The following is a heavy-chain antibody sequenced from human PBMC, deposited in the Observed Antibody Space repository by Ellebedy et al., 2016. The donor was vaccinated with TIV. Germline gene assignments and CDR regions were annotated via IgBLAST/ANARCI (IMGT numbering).Heavy chain of an antibody. D-gene: IGHD3-9*01. CDR3: AKEPGDILTGWGAFDI. V-gene: IGHV4-59*01. CDR2: IYSSGSP. J-gene: IGHJ3*02. CDR1: GGSISSYY. Sequence: MPSETLSLTCTVSGGSISSYYWSWIRQLPGKGLEWIGSIYSSGSPNYNPSLKSRVTMALDTSKNQVSLKLSSVTAADTAVYYCAKEPGDILTGWGAFDIWGQGTMVTVSS.